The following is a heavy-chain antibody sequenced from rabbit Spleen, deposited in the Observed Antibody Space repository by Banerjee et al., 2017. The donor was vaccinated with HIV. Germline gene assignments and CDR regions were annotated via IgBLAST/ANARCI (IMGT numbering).Heavy chain of an antibody. Sequence: QSLEESGGGLVQPGGSLTLSCKASGFDFTSYYMNWVRQAPGKGLEWIGYIDPVFGITYYANWVNGRFSISRENAQNTVFLQMTSLTAADTATYFCARDGAGGSYFALWGPGTLVTVS. V-gene: IGHV1S7*01. CDR2: IDPVFGIT. CDR1: GFDFTSYY. J-gene: IGHJ4*01. CDR3: ARDGAGGSYFAL. D-gene: IGHD8-1*01.